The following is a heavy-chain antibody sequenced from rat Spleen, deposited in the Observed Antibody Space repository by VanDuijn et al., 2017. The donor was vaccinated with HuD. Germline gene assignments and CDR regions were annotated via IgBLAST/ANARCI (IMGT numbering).Heavy chain of an antibody. CDR1: GFTFSDYN. CDR3: ARLGITLGAGHWFAY. V-gene: IGHV5-7*01. Sequence: EVQLVESGGGLVQPGRSLKLSCAASGFTFSDYNMAWVRQAPKKGLEWVATISYDGSSTYYRDSMKGRFTISRDNAKGTLYLQMDSLRSEDTATYYCARLGITLGAGHWFAYWGQGTLVTVSS. J-gene: IGHJ3*01. CDR2: ISYDGSST. D-gene: IGHD1-2*01.